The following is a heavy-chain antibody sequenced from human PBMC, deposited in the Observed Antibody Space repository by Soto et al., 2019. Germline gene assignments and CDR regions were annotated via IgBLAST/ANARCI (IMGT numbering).Heavy chain of an antibody. CDR1: GFTFSSYA. CDR2: ISGSGGST. Sequence: GGSLRLSCAASGFTFSSYAMSWVRQAPGKGLEWVSAISGSGGSTYYADSVKGRFTISRDNSKNTLYLQMNSLRAEDTAVYYCARLPNCGGDCYSTFDYWGQGTLVTVSS. J-gene: IGHJ4*02. V-gene: IGHV3-23*01. D-gene: IGHD2-21*01. CDR3: ARLPNCGGDCYSTFDY.